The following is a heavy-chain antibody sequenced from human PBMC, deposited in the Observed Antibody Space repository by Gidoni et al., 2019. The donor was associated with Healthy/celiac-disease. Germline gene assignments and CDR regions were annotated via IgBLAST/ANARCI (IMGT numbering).Heavy chain of an antibody. D-gene: IGHD2-2*01. CDR1: GGTFSSYA. CDR3: ARDRVVPAVQESGWFDP. Sequence: QVQLVQSGAEVKKPGSSVKVSCKASGGTFSSYAISWVRQAPGQGLEWMGGIIPIFGTANYAQKFQGRVTITADESTSTAYMELSSLRSEDTAVYYCARDRVVPAVQESGWFDPWGQGTLVTVSS. CDR2: IIPIFGTA. V-gene: IGHV1-69*01. J-gene: IGHJ5*02.